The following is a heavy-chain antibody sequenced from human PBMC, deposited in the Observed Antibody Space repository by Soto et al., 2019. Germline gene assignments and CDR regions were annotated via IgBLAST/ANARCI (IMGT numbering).Heavy chain of an antibody. Sequence: ETLSLTCAVYGGSFSGYCWSWIRQPPGKGLEWIGEINHSGRTNYNPSLKGRVTISVDTSKSQFSLKLSSVTAADTAVYYCARGRKYYDFWSGYSHPRYYFNYWGQGTLVTVSS. CDR3: ARGRKYYDFWSGYSHPRYYFNY. CDR2: INHSGRT. D-gene: IGHD3-3*01. CDR1: GGSFSGYC. V-gene: IGHV4-34*01. J-gene: IGHJ4*02.